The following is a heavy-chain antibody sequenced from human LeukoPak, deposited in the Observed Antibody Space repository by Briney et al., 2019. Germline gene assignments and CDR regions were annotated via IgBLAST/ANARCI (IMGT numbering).Heavy chain of an antibody. V-gene: IGHV3-30*02. CDR1: GFTFSNYG. J-gene: IGHJ4*02. CDR3: AKDFPQTYGDQHYFDY. D-gene: IGHD4-17*01. Sequence: GGSLRLSCAASGFTFSNYGMHWVRQAPGKGLEWVAFIRFDGNNKYYGDFVKGRFTISRDNSKNTLYLQMKSLTAEDTAVYYCAKDFPQTYGDQHYFDYWGQGTLVTVSS. CDR2: IRFDGNNK.